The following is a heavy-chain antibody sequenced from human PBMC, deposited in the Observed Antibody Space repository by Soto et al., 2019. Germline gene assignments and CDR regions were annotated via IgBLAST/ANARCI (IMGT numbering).Heavy chain of an antibody. V-gene: IGHV4-30-4*01. CDR3: ARVGAGAAAGTGYYYGMDV. CDR2: IYYSGYT. J-gene: IGHJ6*02. D-gene: IGHD6-13*01. Sequence: SETLPLTCTVSGGSISGDDCYWSWIPQPPGKGLEWIGYIYYSGYTFDNPSLTSLVTLSVDTSKNQFSLKLTSVTAEDTAVYYCARVGAGAAAGTGYYYGMDVWGQGTTVTVSS. CDR1: GGSISGDDCY.